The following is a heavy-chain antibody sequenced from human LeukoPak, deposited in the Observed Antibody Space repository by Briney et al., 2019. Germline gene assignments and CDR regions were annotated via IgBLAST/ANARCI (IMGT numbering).Heavy chain of an antibody. Sequence: GASVKVSCMASGGTFSSYAISWVRQAPGQGLQWMGGIIPIFGTANYAQKFQGRVTITADESTSTAYMELSSLRSEDTAVYYCGIAAQDYYYYMAVWGKGTTVTVSS. CDR3: GIAAQDYYYYMAV. V-gene: IGHV1-69*13. D-gene: IGHD6-6*01. J-gene: IGHJ6*03. CDR2: IIPIFGTA. CDR1: GGTFSSYA.